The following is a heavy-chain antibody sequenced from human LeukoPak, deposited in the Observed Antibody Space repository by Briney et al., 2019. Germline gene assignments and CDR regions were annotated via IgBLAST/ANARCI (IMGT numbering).Heavy chain of an antibody. CDR2: IIPIFGTA. D-gene: IGHD2-2*01. V-gene: IGHV1-69*13. Sequence: ASVKVSCKVSGYTLTELSMHWVRQAPGQGLEWMGGIIPIFGTANYAQKFQGRVTLTADESTSTAYMELSSLRSGDTAVYYCARPLNPVDCSSTSCYPHDAFDIWGQGTLVTVSS. CDR1: GYTLTELS. CDR3: ARPLNPVDCSSTSCYPHDAFDI. J-gene: IGHJ3*02.